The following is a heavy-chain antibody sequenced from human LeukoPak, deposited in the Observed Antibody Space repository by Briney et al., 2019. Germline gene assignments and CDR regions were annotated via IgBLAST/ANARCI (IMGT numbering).Heavy chain of an antibody. CDR2: ISDSGGST. CDR3: AKLFGSGTYYNYFHY. CDR1: GFTFSSYW. D-gene: IGHD3-10*01. V-gene: IGHV3-23*01. J-gene: IGHJ4*02. Sequence: GGSLRLSCAASGFTFSSYWMSWVRQAPGKGLEWVSAISDSGGSTYYAESVKGRFTTSRDNSRNTLYLQMISLWPDDTAVYYCAKLFGSGTYYNYFHYWGQGTLVTVSS.